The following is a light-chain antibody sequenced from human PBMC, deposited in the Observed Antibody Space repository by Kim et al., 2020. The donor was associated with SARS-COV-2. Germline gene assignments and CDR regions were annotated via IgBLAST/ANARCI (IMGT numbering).Light chain of an antibody. V-gene: IGKV1-5*03. Sequence: DIQMTQSPSTLSASVGDRVTITCRTSQSISIWLAWYQQKEGKAPKLLTYKASNLESGVPSRFSGRGSGTEFNLTISSLQPDDFATYYCQQYKSYSTFGQGTKLEI. J-gene: IGKJ2*01. CDR2: KAS. CDR3: QQYKSYST. CDR1: QSISIW.